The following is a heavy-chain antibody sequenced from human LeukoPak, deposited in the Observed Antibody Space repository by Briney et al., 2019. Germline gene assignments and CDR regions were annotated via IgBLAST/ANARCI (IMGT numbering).Heavy chain of an antibody. CDR2: INHSGST. D-gene: IGHD2-21*02. CDR1: GGSISSYY. V-gene: IGHV4-34*01. Sequence: SETLSLTCTVSGGSISSYYWSWIRLPPGKGLEWIGEINHSGSTNYNPSLKSRVTISVDTSKNQFSLKLSSVTAADTAVYYCARDCGGDCYPFDYWGQGTLVTVSS. CDR3: ARDCGGDCYPFDY. J-gene: IGHJ4*02.